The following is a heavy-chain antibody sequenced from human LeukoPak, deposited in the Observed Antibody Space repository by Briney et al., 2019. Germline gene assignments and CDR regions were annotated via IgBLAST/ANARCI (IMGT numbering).Heavy chain of an antibody. CDR1: ADSLSSGGHY. V-gene: IGHV4-31*03. CDR2: IHHSGRS. J-gene: IGHJ4*02. Sequence: SETLSLTCTVSADSLSSGGHYWVWIRQFPGKGLESIGFIHHSGRSRHNPSLKDRVAISVDTSRKQFALKLSSVTAADTAMYYCARGGNRFGGFYFDYWGQGIQVIVSS. CDR3: ARGGNRFGGFYFDY. D-gene: IGHD3-10*01.